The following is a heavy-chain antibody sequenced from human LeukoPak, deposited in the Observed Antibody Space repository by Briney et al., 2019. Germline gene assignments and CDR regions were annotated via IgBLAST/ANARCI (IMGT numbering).Heavy chain of an antibody. D-gene: IGHD2-2*01. J-gene: IGHJ4*02. Sequence: GGSLRLSCAASGFTFSSYWMHWVRQAPGQGVVWVSRINSDGRSTSYADSVKGRFTISRDNAKNTLYLQMNSLRAEDTAVYYCARDSPAHDFDYWGQGTLVTVSS. CDR2: INSDGRST. CDR1: GFTFSSYW. V-gene: IGHV3-74*01. CDR3: ARDSPAHDFDY.